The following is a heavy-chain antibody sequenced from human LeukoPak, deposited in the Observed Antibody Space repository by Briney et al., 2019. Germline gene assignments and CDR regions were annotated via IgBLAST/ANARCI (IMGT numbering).Heavy chain of an antibody. J-gene: IGHJ4*02. CDR1: GFIFSSYW. CDR2: IKQDGSEK. D-gene: IGHD6-13*01. Sequence: GGSLRLSCAASGFIFSSYWMSWVRQAPGKGLEWVANIKQDGSEKYYVDSVKGRFTISRDNAKNSLYLQMNSLRAEDTAVYYCARGRYLTTSGGAAAGFLDYWGQGSLVTVST. V-gene: IGHV3-7*01. CDR3: ARGRYLTTSGGAAAGFLDY.